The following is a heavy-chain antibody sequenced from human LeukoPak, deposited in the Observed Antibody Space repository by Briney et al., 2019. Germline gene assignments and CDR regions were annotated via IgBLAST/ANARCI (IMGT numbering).Heavy chain of an antibody. D-gene: IGHD6-13*01. Sequence: PGGSLRLSCAASGFTFSSHAMSWVRQAPGKGLEWVSAISGSGGSTYYADSVKGRFTISRDNSKNTLYLQMNSLRAEDTAVYYCAKAPYSSSWYYFDYWGQGTLVTVSS. V-gene: IGHV3-23*01. J-gene: IGHJ4*02. CDR2: ISGSGGST. CDR1: GFTFSSHA. CDR3: AKAPYSSSWYYFDY.